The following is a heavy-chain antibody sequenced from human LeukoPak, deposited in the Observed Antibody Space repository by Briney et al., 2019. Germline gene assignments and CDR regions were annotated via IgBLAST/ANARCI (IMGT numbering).Heavy chain of an antibody. CDR1: GDSISSTSYY. J-gene: IGHJ4*02. V-gene: IGHV4-39*01. CDR3: ARRMWFGELYYFDY. Sequence: PSETLSLTCTVSGDSISSTSYYWGWIRQPPGKGLEWIGSIYYSGSTYYNPSLKSRVTISVDTSKNQFSLKLSSVTAADTAVYYCARRMWFGELYYFDYWGQGTLVTVSS. D-gene: IGHD3-10*01. CDR2: IYYSGST.